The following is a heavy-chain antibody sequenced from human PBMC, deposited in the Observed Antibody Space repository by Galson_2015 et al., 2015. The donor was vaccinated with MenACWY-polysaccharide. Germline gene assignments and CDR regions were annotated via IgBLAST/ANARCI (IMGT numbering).Heavy chain of an antibody. CDR3: ARGYCNNARCYWFDP. V-gene: IGHV1-46*01. D-gene: IGHD2-2*01. J-gene: IGHJ5*02. CDR2: INPSGGST. Sequence: SVKVSCKASGYTFSSYYIHWVRQAPGQGLEWMGIINPSGGSTSYAQMFQGRVTMTGDTSTTTVYMELSSLRSEDTAMYYCARGYCNNARCYWFDPWGQGTLVTVSS. CDR1: GYTFSSYY.